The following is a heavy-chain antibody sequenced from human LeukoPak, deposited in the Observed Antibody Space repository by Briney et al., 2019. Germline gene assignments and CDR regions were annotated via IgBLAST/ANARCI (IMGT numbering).Heavy chain of an antibody. CDR1: GYTFTSYD. D-gene: IGHD1-7*01. V-gene: IGHV1-8*01. CDR2: MNPNSGNT. CDR3: ARGQASTDWSYDNWFDP. Sequence: ASVKVSCKASGYTFTSYDINWVRQATGQGLEWMGWMNPNSGNTGYAQKFQGRVTMTRNTSISTAYMELSSLRSEDTAVYYCARGQASTDWSYDNWFDPWGQGTLVTVSS. J-gene: IGHJ5*02.